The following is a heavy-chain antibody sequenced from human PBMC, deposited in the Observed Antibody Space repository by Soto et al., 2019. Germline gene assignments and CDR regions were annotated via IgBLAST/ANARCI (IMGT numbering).Heavy chain of an antibody. CDR1: GFSLSSSGVG. CDR2: IFWDDDK. Sequence: QITFKESGPTLVKPTQTLTLTCTFSGFSLSSSGVGVGWIRQPPGKALEWLALIFWDDDKRHSPSLKSRLTITKDTSKNQVVLTMTNMDPVDTATYYCAHSSNYGSTIWPFENWGQGTLVTVSS. J-gene: IGHJ4*02. CDR3: AHSSNYGSTIWPFEN. D-gene: IGHD3-22*01. V-gene: IGHV2-5*02.